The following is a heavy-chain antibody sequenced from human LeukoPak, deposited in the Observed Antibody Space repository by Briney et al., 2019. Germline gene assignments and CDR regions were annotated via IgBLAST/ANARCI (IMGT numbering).Heavy chain of an antibody. J-gene: IGHJ6*03. CDR3: ATYYGSGSSYYYYYMDV. D-gene: IGHD3-10*01. CDR1: GFTVSSNY. V-gene: IGHV3-53*01. CDR2: IYSGGST. Sequence: GGSLRLSCAASGFTVSSNYMSWVRQAPGKGLEWVSVIYSGGSTYYADSVKGRFTISRDNSKNTLYLQMNSLRAEDTAVYYCATYYGSGSSYYYYYMDVWGKGTTVTISS.